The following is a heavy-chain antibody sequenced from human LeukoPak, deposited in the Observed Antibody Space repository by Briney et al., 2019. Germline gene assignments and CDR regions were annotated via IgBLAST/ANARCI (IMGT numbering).Heavy chain of an antibody. CDR1: GGTFSSYA. CDR3: ASTGITMVRGVIISFDI. Sequence: SVKVSCKASGGTFSSYAISWVRQAPGQGLEWMGGIIPIFGTANYAQKFQGRVTITADESTSTAYMELSSLRSEDTAVYYCASTGITMVRGVIISFDIWGQGTMVTVSS. D-gene: IGHD3-10*01. V-gene: IGHV1-69*13. CDR2: IIPIFGTA. J-gene: IGHJ3*02.